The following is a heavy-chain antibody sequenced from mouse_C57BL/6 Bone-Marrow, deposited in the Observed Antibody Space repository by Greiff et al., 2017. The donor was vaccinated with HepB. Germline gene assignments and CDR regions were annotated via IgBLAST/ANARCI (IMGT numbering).Heavy chain of an antibody. CDR1: GFTFNTYA. CDR2: IRSKSSNYAT. V-gene: IGHV10-3*01. D-gene: IGHD1-1*01. CDR3: VIRITTVVEAYYYAMDY. J-gene: IGHJ4*01. Sequence: DVMLVESGGGLVQPKGSLKLSCAASGFTFNTYAMHWVRQAPGKGLEWVARIRSKSSNYATYYADSVKDRFTISRDDSQSMLYLQMNNLKTEDTAMYYCVIRITTVVEAYYYAMDYWGQGTSVTVSS.